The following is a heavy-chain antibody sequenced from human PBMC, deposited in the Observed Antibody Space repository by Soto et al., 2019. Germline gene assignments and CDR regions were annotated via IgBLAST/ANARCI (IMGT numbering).Heavy chain of an antibody. CDR1: GGTFSSYT. J-gene: IGHJ6*02. D-gene: IGHD6-13*01. V-gene: IGHV1-69*08. Sequence: QVQLVQSGAEVKKPGSSVKVSCKASGGTFSSYTISWVRQAPGQGLEWMGRIIPILGIANYAQKFQGRVTFPADKSTSTAYMELSSLRSEDTAVYYCARDLGSTIVAAAGEDYYYGMDVWGQGTTVTVSS. CDR2: IIPILGIA. CDR3: ARDLGSTIVAAAGEDYYYGMDV.